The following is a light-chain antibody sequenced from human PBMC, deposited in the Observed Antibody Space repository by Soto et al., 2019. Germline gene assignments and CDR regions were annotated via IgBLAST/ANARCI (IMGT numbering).Light chain of an antibody. J-gene: IGKJ1*01. CDR2: DAS. CDR3: QQYNSYSPWT. V-gene: IGKV1-5*01. Sequence: DIPMTQYHPTLAACLLAWVTMXGRSSQSFSSWLAWYQVKPGKAPKLLIYDASSLESGVPSRFSGSGSGTEFTLTISSLQPDDFATYYCQQYNSYSPWTFGQGTKVDI. CDR1: QSFSSW.